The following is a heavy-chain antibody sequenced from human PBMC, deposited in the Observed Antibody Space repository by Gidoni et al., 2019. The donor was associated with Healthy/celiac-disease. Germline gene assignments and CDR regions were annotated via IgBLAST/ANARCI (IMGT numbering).Heavy chain of an antibody. CDR3: AKDHSGSGSYYGY. CDR1: GFTFSSYA. V-gene: IGHV3-23*01. Sequence: EVQLLESGGGLVQHGGSLSLSCAASGFTFSSYAMSWVRQAPGKGLEWVSAISGSGGSTYYADSVKGRFTISRDNSKNTLYLQMNSLRAEDTAVYYCAKDHSGSGSYYGYWGQGTLVTVSS. D-gene: IGHD3-10*01. CDR2: ISGSGGST. J-gene: IGHJ4*02.